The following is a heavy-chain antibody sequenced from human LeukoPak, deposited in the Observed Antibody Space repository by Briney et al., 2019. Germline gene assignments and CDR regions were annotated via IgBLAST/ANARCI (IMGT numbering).Heavy chain of an antibody. CDR1: GFTFSSYS. CDR2: ISSSSSYI. D-gene: IGHD2-2*01. J-gene: IGHJ6*02. V-gene: IGHV3-21*01. CDR3: ARDHIVVVPASPPSFPDQYYYYYGMDV. Sequence: GGSLRLSCAASGFTFSSYSMNWVRQAPGKGLEWDPSISSSSSYIYYADSVKGRFTISRDNAKNSLYLQMNSLRAEDTAVHYCARDHIVVVPASPPSFPDQYYYYYGMDVWGQGTTVTVSS.